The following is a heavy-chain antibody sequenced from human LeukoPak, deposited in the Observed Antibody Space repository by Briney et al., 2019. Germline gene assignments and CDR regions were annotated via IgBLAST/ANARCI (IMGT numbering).Heavy chain of an antibody. CDR2: IYYSGST. D-gene: IGHD6-13*01. CDR3: AQGGSSSWYYGMDV. CDR1: GGSISSYY. Sequence: SETLSLTCTVSGGSISSYYWSWIRQPPGKGLEWIGYIYYSGSTNYNPSLKSRVTISVDTSKNQFSLKLSSVTAADTAVYYCAQGGSSSWYYGMDVWGQGTTVTVSS. J-gene: IGHJ6*02. V-gene: IGHV4-59*08.